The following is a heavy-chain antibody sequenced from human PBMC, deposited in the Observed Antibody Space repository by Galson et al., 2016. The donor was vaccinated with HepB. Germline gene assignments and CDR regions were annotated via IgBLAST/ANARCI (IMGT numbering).Heavy chain of an antibody. CDR1: GYTFSGYC. Sequence: SVRVSCAASGYTFSGYCMNWVRQAPGQGLEWVGNINPGGGGKSYVHSVQGRVTITRDNARSTVYMQMNSLRSEDTAVYYCARGSGDYEYWSRHYQGVAYYYNPFDVWGQGTTVTVSS. CDR2: INPGGGGK. D-gene: IGHD3-3*01. CDR3: ARGSGDYEYWSRHYQGVAYYYNPFDV. J-gene: IGHJ6*02. V-gene: IGHV1-46*01.